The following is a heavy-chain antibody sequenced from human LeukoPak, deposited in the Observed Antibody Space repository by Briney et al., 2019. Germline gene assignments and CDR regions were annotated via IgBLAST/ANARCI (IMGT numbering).Heavy chain of an antibody. V-gene: IGHV4-34*01. J-gene: IGHJ4*02. Sequence: SETLSLTCTVSGGSISSYYWSWIRQPPGKGLEWIGEINHSGSTNYNPSLKSRVTISVDTSKNQFSLKLSSVTAADTAVYYCARTGRRDGYNYGYWGQGTLVTVSS. D-gene: IGHD5-24*01. CDR1: GGSISSYY. CDR2: INHSGST. CDR3: ARTGRRDGYNYGY.